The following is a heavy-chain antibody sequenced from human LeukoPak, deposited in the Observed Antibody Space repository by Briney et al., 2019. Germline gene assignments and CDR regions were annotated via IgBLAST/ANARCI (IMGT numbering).Heavy chain of an antibody. D-gene: IGHD1-1*01. J-gene: IGHJ4*02. Sequence: ASVKVSCKASGFTFTSSAVQWVRQARGQRLEWIGWIVVGSGNTNYAQKFQERVTITRDMSTSTAYMGLSSLRSEDTAVYYCAKTGTPWYYFDYWGQGTLVTVSS. CDR1: GFTFTSSA. CDR2: IVVGSGNT. V-gene: IGHV1-58*01. CDR3: AKTGTPWYYFDY.